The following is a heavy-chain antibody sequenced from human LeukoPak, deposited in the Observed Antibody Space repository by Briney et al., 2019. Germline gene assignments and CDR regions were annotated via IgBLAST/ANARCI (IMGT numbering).Heavy chain of an antibody. D-gene: IGHD5-12*01. CDR3: ARDHGWLPDY. Sequence: GGSLRLSCAASGFTFSSYWTSWVRQAPGKGLEWVANIKQDGSEKYYVDSVKGRFTISRDNAKNSLYLQMNSLRAEDTAVYYCARDHGWLPDYWGQGTLVTVSS. V-gene: IGHV3-7*03. J-gene: IGHJ4*02. CDR1: GFTFSSYW. CDR2: IKQDGSEK.